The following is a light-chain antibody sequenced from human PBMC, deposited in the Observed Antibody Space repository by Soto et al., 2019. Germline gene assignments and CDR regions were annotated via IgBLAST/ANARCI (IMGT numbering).Light chain of an antibody. J-gene: IGLJ3*02. CDR3: SSYTSGGTWV. CDR2: EVS. V-gene: IGLV2-14*01. CDR1: SSDVGAYDS. Sequence: QSALTQPASVSASPGQSITISCTGTSSDVGAYDSVSWYQQHPGKAPKLMIYEVSNRPSGVSNRFSGSKSGNTASLTISGLQAEDEAVYYCSSYTSGGTWVFGGGTKLTVL.